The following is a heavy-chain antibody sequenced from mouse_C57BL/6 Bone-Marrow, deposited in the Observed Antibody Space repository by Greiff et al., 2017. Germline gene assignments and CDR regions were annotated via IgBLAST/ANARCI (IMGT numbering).Heavy chain of an antibody. J-gene: IGHJ2*01. Sequence: QVQLQQPGAELVKPGASVKLSCKASGYTFTSYWLHWVKQRPGQGLEWIGMIHPNSGSTNSNEKFKSRATLTVDKSSSTAYMQLSSLTSEDAAVYYCARTPRGLYYFDYWGQGTTLTGSS. CDR1: GYTFTSYW. V-gene: IGHV1-64*01. D-gene: IGHD3-3*01. CDR2: IHPNSGST. CDR3: ARTPRGLYYFDY.